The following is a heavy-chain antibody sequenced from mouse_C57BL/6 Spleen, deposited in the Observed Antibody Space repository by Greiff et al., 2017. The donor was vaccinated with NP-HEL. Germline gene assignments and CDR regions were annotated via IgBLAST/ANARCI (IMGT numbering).Heavy chain of an antibody. CDR1: GYTFTSYW. CDR3: ARTEYYGSSSSEYFDV. J-gene: IGHJ1*03. D-gene: IGHD1-1*01. Sequence: QVQLQQPGAELVMPGASVKLSCKASGYTFTSYWMHWVKQRPGQGLEWIGEIDPSDSYTNYNQKFKGKSTLTVDKSSSTAYMQLSSLTSEDSAVYYCARTEYYGSSSSEYFDVWGTGTTVTVSS. CDR2: IDPSDSYT. V-gene: IGHV1-69*01.